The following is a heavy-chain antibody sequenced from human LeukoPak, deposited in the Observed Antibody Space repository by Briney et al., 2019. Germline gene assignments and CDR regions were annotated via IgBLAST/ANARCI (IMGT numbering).Heavy chain of an antibody. D-gene: IGHD1-14*01. Sequence: GGSLRLSCTASGFTFSSYAMSWVRQAPGKGLEWVSAISGSGGSTYYADSVKGRFTISRDNSKNTLYLQMNSLRAEDTAIYYCATSTTSFDYWGQGTLVTVSS. J-gene: IGHJ4*02. V-gene: IGHV3-23*01. CDR2: ISGSGGST. CDR3: ATSTTSFDY. CDR1: GFTFSSYA.